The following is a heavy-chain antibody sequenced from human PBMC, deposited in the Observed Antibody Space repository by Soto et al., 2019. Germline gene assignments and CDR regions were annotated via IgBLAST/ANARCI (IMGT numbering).Heavy chain of an antibody. J-gene: IGHJ4*02. D-gene: IGHD2-15*01. V-gene: IGHV3-23*01. CDR2: ISGSGGST. Sequence: XGSLRLSCSASGFTFSSYSMSWVRQAPGKGLEWVSAISGSGGSTYYADSVKGRFTISRDNSKNTLYLQMNSLRAEDTAVYYCAKMRYCSGGSCYGEFDYWGQGTLVTVSS. CDR3: AKMRYCSGGSCYGEFDY. CDR1: GFTFSSYS.